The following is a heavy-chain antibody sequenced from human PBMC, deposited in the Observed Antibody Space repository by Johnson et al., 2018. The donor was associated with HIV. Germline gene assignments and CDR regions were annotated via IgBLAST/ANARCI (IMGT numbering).Heavy chain of an antibody. CDR2: ISGSGGST. V-gene: IGHV3-23*04. D-gene: IGHD5-12*01. CDR1: GFTFSSYA. Sequence: VQLVESGGGLVQPGGSLRLSCAASGFTFSSYAMSWVRQAPGKGLEWVSTISGSGGSTYYADSVKGRFTISRDNAKNSLYLQMNSLRVEDTAVYYCARYPIRDDAFDVWGQGTMVTVSS. J-gene: IGHJ3*01. CDR3: ARYPIRDDAFDV.